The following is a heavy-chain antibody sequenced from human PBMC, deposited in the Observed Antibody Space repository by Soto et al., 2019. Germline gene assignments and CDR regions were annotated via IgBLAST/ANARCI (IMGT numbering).Heavy chain of an antibody. CDR2: IHPSGGGT. D-gene: IGHD2-21*02. CDR3: ARGGHIAVVTASFDY. V-gene: IGHV1-46*02. Sequence: QVQLVQSGAEVKKPGASVKVSCKPSGYTFNTYYLHWVRQAPGQALEWMGVIHPSGGGTTYAQKFLGGVTVTRDTSTTTVFMELSSRRSDDTAVYYSARGGHIAVVTASFDYWGQGTLVTVSS. J-gene: IGHJ4*02. CDR1: GYTFNTYY.